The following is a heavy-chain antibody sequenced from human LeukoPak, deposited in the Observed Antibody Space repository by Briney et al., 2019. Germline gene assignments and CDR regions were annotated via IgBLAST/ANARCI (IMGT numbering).Heavy chain of an antibody. CDR2: IYPGDSDT. CDR3: ARLNYYDSSGYYR. CDR1: SDGYRRYW. D-gene: IGHD3-22*01. V-gene: IGHV5-51*01. J-gene: IGHJ4*02. Sequence: ICCWGNSDGYRRYWDRWGRQMPEKKLEWMGIIYPGDSDTRYSPSFQGQVTISADKSISTAYLQWSSLKASDTAMYYCARLNYYDSSGYYRWGQGTLVTVSS.